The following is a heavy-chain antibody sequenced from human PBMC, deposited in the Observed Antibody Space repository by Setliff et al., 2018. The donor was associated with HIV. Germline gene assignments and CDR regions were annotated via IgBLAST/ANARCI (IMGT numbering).Heavy chain of an antibody. J-gene: IGHJ4*02. D-gene: IGHD6-6*01. V-gene: IGHV4-39*01. Sequence: SETLSLTCSVSGDSISDTTYYWGWIRQPPGKGLEWIGNIYHSGSTLYKPSLKSRVTMSVDTSKNQFSLKLNSVTAADTAVYHCAGLSSYRSSSYYFDYWGQGALVTVSS. CDR3: AGLSSYRSSSYYFDY. CDR1: GDSISDTTYY. CDR2: IYHSGST.